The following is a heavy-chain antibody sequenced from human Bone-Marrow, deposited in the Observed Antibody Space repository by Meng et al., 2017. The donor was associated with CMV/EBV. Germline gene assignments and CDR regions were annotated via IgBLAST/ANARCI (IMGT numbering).Heavy chain of an antibody. V-gene: IGHV4-39*01. CDR2: IYYSGST. J-gene: IGHJ5*02. CDR1: GGSISSSSYY. D-gene: IGHD6-19*01. Sequence: SETLSLTCTVSGGSISSSSYYWGWIRQPPGKGLEWIGSIYYSGSTYYNPSLKSRVTISVDTSKNQFSLKLSSVTAADTAVYYCARHASGWYRGNWFDPWGQRTLVTVSS. CDR3: ARHASGWYRGNWFDP.